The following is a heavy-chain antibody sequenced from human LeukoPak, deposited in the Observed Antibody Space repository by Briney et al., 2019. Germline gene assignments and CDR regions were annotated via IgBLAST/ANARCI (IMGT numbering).Heavy chain of an antibody. D-gene: IGHD3-3*01. CDR2: ISSSSSI. CDR3: GRVYYDFWSGPLGY. CDR1: GFTFSSYS. Sequence: GESLRLSCAASGFTFSSYSMNWVRQAPGKGLEWVSYISSSSSIYYADSVKGRFTISRDNAKNSLYLQMSSLRAEDTAVYYCGRVYYDFWSGPLGYWGQGTLVTVSS. V-gene: IGHV3-21*05. J-gene: IGHJ4*02.